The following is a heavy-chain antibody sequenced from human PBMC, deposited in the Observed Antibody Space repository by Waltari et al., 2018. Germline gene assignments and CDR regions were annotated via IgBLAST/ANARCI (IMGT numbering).Heavy chain of an antibody. CDR3: ARGWSVVSLDY. CDR1: GFTFSSYS. J-gene: IGHJ4*02. Sequence: EVQLVESGGGLVQPGGSLRLSCAASGFTFSSYSMNWVRQAPGKGLEWVSYISSSSSTIYYADSVKGRITISRDNAKNALYLQMNSLRAEDTAVYYCARGWSVVSLDYWGQGTLVTVSS. D-gene: IGHD2-8*02. CDR2: ISSSSSTI. V-gene: IGHV3-48*04.